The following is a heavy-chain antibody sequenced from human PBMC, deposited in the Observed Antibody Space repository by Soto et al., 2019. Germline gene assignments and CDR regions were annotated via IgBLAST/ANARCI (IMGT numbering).Heavy chain of an antibody. CDR3: ARTPLL. D-gene: IGHD1-26*01. CDR1: GGSISVGGYY. Sequence: QVQLQEPAPGLLKPSQTLSLTCTFSGGSISVGGYYRSGIRQHPGKGLEWIGYIYYSGSTYYNPSLKSRVTISVDTSKNQFSLKLSSVTAADTAVYYCARTPLLWGQGTLVTVSS. J-gene: IGHJ4*02. CDR2: IYYSGST. V-gene: IGHV4-31*03.